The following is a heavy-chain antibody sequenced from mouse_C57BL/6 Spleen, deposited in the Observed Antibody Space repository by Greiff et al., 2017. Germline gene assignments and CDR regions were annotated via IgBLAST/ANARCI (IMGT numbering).Heavy chain of an antibody. J-gene: IGHJ4*01. CDR2: IHPNSGST. CDR1: GYTFTSYW. Sequence: VQLQQPGAELVKPGASVKLSCKASGYTFTSYWMHWVKQRPGQGLEWIGMIHPNSGSTNYNEKFKSKATLTVDKSSSTAYMQLSSLTSEDSAVYYCARDYYGSSYGYYAMDYWGQGTSVTVSS. V-gene: IGHV1-64*01. D-gene: IGHD1-1*01. CDR3: ARDYYGSSYGYYAMDY.